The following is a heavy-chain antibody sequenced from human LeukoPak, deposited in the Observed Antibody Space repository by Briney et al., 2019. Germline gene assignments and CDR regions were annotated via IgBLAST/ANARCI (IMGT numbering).Heavy chain of an antibody. CDR2: ISSSSSYK. D-gene: IGHD3-9*01. CDR3: AREDRYYDILTGYYFEGFDY. V-gene: IGHV3-21*01. CDR1: GFTFSSYS. J-gene: IGHJ4*02. Sequence: GGSLRLSCAASGFTFSSYSMNWVRQAPGKGLEWVSSISSSSSYKYYADSVKGRFTISRNNAKNSLYLQINILRAEDTAVYYCAREDRYYDILTGYYFEGFDYWGQGTLVTVSS.